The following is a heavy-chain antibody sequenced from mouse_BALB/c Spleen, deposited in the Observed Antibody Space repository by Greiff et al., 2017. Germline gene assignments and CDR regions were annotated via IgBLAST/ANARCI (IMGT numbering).Heavy chain of an antibody. CDR2: IRLKSNNYAT. V-gene: IGHV6-6*02. CDR1: GFTFSNYW. J-gene: IGHJ3*01. Sequence: EVKVEESGGGLVQPGGSMKLSCAASGFTFSNYWMNWVRQSPEKGLEWVAEIRLKSNNYATHYAESVKGRFTISRDDSKSSVYLQMNNLRAEDTCIYYCTRNYYDYDPFAYWGQGTLVTVSA. D-gene: IGHD2-4*01. CDR3: TRNYYDYDPFAY.